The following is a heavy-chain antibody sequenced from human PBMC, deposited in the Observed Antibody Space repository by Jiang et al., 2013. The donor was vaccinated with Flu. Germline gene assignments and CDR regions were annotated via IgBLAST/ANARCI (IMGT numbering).Heavy chain of an antibody. D-gene: IGHD2-2*01. CDR1: GYTFTNYA. V-gene: IGHV1-3*01. J-gene: IGHJ6*02. CDR3: ARWCSSAGCYAGGYYYGMDV. CDR2: INAGTGNT. Sequence: EVKKPGASVRVSCKASGYTFTNYAMHWVRQAPGQRLEWMGWINAGTGNTKYSQKFQGRVTITRDTSASTAYMELSSLRSEDTSVYYCARWCSSAGCYAGGYYYGMDVWGQGTTVTVSS.